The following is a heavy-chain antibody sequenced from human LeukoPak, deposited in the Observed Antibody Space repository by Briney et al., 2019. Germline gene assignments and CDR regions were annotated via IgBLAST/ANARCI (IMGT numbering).Heavy chain of an antibody. CDR2: INSDGSST. J-gene: IGHJ6*02. D-gene: IGHD3-3*01. Sequence: GGSLRLSCAASGFTFSSYWMHWVRQAPGKGLVWVSRINSDGSSTYYADSVKGRFTISRDNSKNTLYLQMNSLRAEDTAVYYCAKDRGITIFGVVLDYGIDVWGQGTTVTVSS. V-gene: IGHV3-74*01. CDR1: GFTFSSYW. CDR3: AKDRGITIFGVVLDYGIDV.